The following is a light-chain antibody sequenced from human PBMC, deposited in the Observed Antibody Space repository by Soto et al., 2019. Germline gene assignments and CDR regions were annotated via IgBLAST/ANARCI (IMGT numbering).Light chain of an antibody. Sequence: QPVLTQSPSASASLGASVKLTCTLSSGHSSYAIAWHQQQPEKGPRYLMNLNIDGSHSKGDGIPDRFSGSSSGAERYLTIPGLRFEGGGVYCGRTGVTGMVVFGGGTKRTVL. V-gene: IGLV4-69*01. CDR2: LNIDGSH. J-gene: IGLJ2*01. CDR1: SGHSSYA. CDR3: RTGVTGMVV.